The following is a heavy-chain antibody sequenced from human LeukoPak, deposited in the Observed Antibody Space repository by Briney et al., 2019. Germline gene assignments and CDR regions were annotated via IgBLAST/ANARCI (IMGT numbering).Heavy chain of an antibody. J-gene: IGHJ4*02. D-gene: IGHD4-17*01. CDR2: ISGDGSTV. CDR3: ARVRTTDYFDY. CDR1: GFTFSEYY. V-gene: IGHV3-11*01. Sequence: GGSLRLSCAASGFTFSEYYMAWVRQAPGKGLEWISYISGDGSTVYYADSMKGRFTISWDSAENSLLLQMNSLTADDTAVYYCARVRTTDYFDYWGQGTLVTVSS.